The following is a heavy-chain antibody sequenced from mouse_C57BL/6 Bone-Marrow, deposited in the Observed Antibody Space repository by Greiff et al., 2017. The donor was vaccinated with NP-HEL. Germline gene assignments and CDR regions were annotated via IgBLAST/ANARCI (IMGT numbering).Heavy chain of an antibody. D-gene: IGHD1-1*01. J-gene: IGHJ2*01. CDR1: GYTFTDYD. CDR3: TRENYYGRWFDY. CDR2: IDPETGGT. Sequence: VQLQQSGAELVRPGASVTLSCKASGYTFTDYDMHWVKQTPVHGLEWIGAIDPETGGTAYNQKFKGKAILTADKSSSTAYMELRSLTSEDSAVYYCTRENYYGRWFDYWGQGTTLTVSS. V-gene: IGHV1-15*01.